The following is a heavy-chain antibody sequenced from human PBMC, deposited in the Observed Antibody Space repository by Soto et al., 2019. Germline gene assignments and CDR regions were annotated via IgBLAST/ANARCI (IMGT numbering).Heavy chain of an antibody. CDR1: GFTFSDYS. CDR3: ARVDYDILTTYYILRPLDY. V-gene: IGHV3-48*01. J-gene: IGHJ4*02. CDR2: ISGSSSTI. D-gene: IGHD3-9*01. Sequence: PGGSLRLSCAASGFTFSDYSMNWVRQAPGKGLEWVAYISGSSSTIYYADSVKGRFTISRDNAKNSLYLRMNNLRAEDTAVYYCARVDYDILTTYYILRPLDYWGQGTLVTVSS.